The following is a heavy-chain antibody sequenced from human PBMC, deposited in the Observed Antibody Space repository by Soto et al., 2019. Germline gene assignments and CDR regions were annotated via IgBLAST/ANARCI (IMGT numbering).Heavy chain of an antibody. Sequence: ASVKVSCKASGYTFTDKYMHWVRQAPGQGLEWMGWINPNSGGTKYAQKFQGRVTMTRDTSISTAYMELSRLISDDTAVFYCVTGHYDSSGRDPWGQGTLVTVSS. V-gene: IGHV1-2*02. CDR3: VTGHYDSSGRDP. CDR2: INPNSGGT. J-gene: IGHJ5*02. CDR1: GYTFTDKY. D-gene: IGHD3-22*01.